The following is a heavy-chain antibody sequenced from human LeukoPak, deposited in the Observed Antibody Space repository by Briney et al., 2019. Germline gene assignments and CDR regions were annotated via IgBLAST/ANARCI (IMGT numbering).Heavy chain of an antibody. CDR1: GYTFTGYY. V-gene: IGHV1-2*02. CDR3: AKAIAAAHYDF. J-gene: IGHJ4*02. CDR2: IYPNSGGT. D-gene: IGHD6-13*01. Sequence: ASVTVSCKASGYTFTGYYIHWVRQAPGQGLEWMGWIYPNSGGTNYAQKFQGRVTMTRDTSISTAYMELSRLTSDDTAIYYCAKAIAAAHYDFWGQGTLVTVSS.